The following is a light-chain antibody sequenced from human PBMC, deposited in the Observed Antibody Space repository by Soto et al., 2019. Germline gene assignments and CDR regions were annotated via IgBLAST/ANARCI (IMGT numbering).Light chain of an antibody. V-gene: IGLV2-14*01. J-gene: IGLJ1*01. Sequence: QSALTQPASVSGSPGQSITISCTGTSSDVGGYKYVSWYQHYPGKAPKLMIYEVSNRPSGVSNRFSGSKSGNTASLTISGLQAEDEADYYCISYTTTRFYVFVPGTKVTAL. CDR2: EVS. CDR1: SSDVGGYKY. CDR3: ISYTTTRFYV.